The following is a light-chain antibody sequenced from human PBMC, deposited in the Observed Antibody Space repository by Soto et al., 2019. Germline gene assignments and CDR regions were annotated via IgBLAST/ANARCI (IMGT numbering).Light chain of an antibody. CDR1: SSDVGGYTY. CDR3: CSYAGRYTLM. CDR2: DVT. Sequence: QSLLTQPRSVSGSPGQSVTISCTGASSDVGGYTYVSWYQQHPGKAPKLMIYDVTKRPSGVPDRFSGSKSGNTASLTISGLQAEDEADYYCCSYAGRYTLMFGGGTQLTVL. V-gene: IGLV2-11*01. J-gene: IGLJ3*02.